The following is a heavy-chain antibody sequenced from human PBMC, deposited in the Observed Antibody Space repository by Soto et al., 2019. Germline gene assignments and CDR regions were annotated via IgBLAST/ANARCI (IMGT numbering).Heavy chain of an antibody. CDR2: ISSSSNYI. Sequence: EVQLVESGGGLVKPGGSLTLSCAASGFTFSTYSMNWVRQAPGKGLEWVSSISSSSNYIYYADSMKGRFTISRDNAKNSLYLQMNSLRAEDTAVYYCARTLPYTTGPFDYWGQGTLVTVSS. D-gene: IGHD6-19*01. CDR1: GFTFSTYS. CDR3: ARTLPYTTGPFDY. J-gene: IGHJ4*02. V-gene: IGHV3-21*01.